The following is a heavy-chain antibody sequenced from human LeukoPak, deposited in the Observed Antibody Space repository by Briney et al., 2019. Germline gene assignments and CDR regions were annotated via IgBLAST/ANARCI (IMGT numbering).Heavy chain of an antibody. CDR3: YYYTNDDFDM. J-gene: IGHJ3*02. Sequence: GGSLRLSCAASGFTFRSYSMNWVRQAPGKGLEWVSAISGDGDNTYYGDSVKGRFTISRDNSKNTLYLQMNSLRAEDTAVYYGYYYTNDDFDMWGQGTMVTVSS. CDR2: ISGDGDNT. D-gene: IGHD3-22*01. V-gene: IGHV3-23*01. CDR1: GFTFRSYS.